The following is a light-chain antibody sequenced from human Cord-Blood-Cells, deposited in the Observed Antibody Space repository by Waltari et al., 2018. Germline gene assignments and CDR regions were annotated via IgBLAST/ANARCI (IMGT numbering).Light chain of an antibody. CDR1: QSVLYSSNNKNY. J-gene: IGKJ2*01. CDR3: QQYYSTPYT. CDR2: LAS. V-gene: IGKV4-1*01. Sequence: DIVMTQSPDSLAVSLGERAPINCKSSQSVLYSSNNKNYLAWYQQKPGQPPKLLIYLASTRESGVTDRFSGSGSGTDFTLTISSLQAEDVAVYYCQQYYSTPYTFGQGTKLEIK.